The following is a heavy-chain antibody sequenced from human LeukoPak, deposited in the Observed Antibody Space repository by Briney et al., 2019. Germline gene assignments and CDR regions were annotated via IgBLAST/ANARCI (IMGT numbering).Heavy chain of an antibody. Sequence: VKGRFTVSRDNAKNSLYLQMNSLRTEDTALYYCAKDGGHTSVLYYFECWGQGTLVTVSS. D-gene: IGHD6-19*01. CDR3: AKDGGHTSVLYYFEC. J-gene: IGHJ4*02. V-gene: IGHV3-9*01.